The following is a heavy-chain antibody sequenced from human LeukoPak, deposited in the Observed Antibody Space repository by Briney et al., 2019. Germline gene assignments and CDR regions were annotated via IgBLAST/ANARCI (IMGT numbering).Heavy chain of an antibody. J-gene: IGHJ3*02. Sequence: GGSLRLSCAASGFTFSSDGMHWVRQAPGKGLEWVSYIGSSGSTVYYADSVKGRFTISRDNAKNSLYMQMESLRDEDTAIYYCARDTLEYSNSPDALDIWGQGTMVTVSS. CDR2: IGSSGSTV. D-gene: IGHD4-23*01. CDR1: GFTFSSDG. CDR3: ARDTLEYSNSPDALDI. V-gene: IGHV3-48*02.